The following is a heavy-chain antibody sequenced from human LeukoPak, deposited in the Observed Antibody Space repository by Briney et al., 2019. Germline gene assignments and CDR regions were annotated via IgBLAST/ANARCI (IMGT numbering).Heavy chain of an antibody. J-gene: IGHJ1*01. D-gene: IGHD4-17*01. CDR1: GYTFTSYG. Sequence: SVKVSCKASGYTFTSYGISWVRQAPGQGLEWMGRIIPILGIANYAQKFQGRVTITADKSTSTAYMELSSLRSEDTAVYYCASNGDYKYFQHWGQGTLVTVSS. V-gene: IGHV1-69*04. CDR3: ASNGDYKYFQH. CDR2: IIPILGIA.